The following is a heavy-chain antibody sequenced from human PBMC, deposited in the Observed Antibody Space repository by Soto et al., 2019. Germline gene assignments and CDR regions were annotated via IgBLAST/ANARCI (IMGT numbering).Heavy chain of an antibody. V-gene: IGHV3-30-3*01. CDR3: ARPYCGGDCYYRNSFYFDY. Sequence: LRLSCAASGFTLSSYAMHWVRQAPGKGLEWVAVISYDGSNKYYADSVKGRFTISRDNSKNTLYLQMNSLRAEDTAVYYCARPYCGGDCYYRNSFYFDYWGQGTLVTVSS. CDR1: GFTLSSYA. J-gene: IGHJ4*02. D-gene: IGHD2-21*02. CDR2: ISYDGSNK.